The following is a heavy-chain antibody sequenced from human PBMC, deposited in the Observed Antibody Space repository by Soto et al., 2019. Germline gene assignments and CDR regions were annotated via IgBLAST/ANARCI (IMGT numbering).Heavy chain of an antibody. J-gene: IGHJ6*02. CDR1: GFTISGLW. Sequence: LRLSCEASGFTISGLWMHWARRAPWRGLVWVSRINSDGSSSAYADAVKGRFTISRDNAKNTLYLQMNSLRAEDTAVYYCAREVAPTALPPSSLMDLWGQGTTVTISS. D-gene: IGHD2-2*01. CDR3: AREVAPTALPPSSLMDL. CDR2: INSDGSSS. V-gene: IGHV3-74*01.